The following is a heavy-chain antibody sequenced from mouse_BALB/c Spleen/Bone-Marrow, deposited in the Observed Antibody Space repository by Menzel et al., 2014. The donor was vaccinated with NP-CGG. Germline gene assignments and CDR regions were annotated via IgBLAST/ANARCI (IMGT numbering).Heavy chain of an antibody. Sequence: EVMLVESGGGLVQPGGSRKLSCAASGFTFSSFGMHWIRQAPEKGLEWVAYINGGSNTIYYADTVKGRFTISRDNPKNTLFLQMTSLRSEDTATYFCARGTTALRYFDVWGAGTTVTVSS. CDR3: ARGTTALRYFDV. J-gene: IGHJ1*01. D-gene: IGHD1-2*01. CDR2: INGGSNTI. CDR1: GFTFSSFG. V-gene: IGHV5-17*02.